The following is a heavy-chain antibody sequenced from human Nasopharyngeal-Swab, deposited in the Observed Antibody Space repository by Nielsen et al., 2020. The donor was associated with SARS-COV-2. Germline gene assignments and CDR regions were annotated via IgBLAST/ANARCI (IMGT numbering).Heavy chain of an antibody. CDR2: INSGGSII. CDR1: GFSFSDYY. Sequence: GGSLRLSCAASGFSFSDYYMSWIRQAPGKGLECVSYINSGGSIIYTADSVKGRFTISRDNAKNSLYLLMNSLRAEDTAVYYCAREYSSGWYGRWFDPWGQGTLVTVSS. CDR3: AREYSSGWYGRWFDP. V-gene: IGHV3-11*01. J-gene: IGHJ5*02. D-gene: IGHD6-19*01.